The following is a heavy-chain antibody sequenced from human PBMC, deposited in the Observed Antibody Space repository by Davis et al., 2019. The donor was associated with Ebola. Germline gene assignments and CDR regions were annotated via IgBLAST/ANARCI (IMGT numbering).Heavy chain of an antibody. V-gene: IGHV4-34*01. Sequence: MPSETLSLTCAVYGGSFSGYYWSWIRQSPGKGLEWIGEINHSGSTNYNPSLKSRVTISVDTSKNQFSLKLSSATAADTAVYYCARGLTYYYDSSGYYWGQGTLVTVSS. CDR2: INHSGST. CDR3: ARGLTYYYDSSGYY. J-gene: IGHJ4*02. D-gene: IGHD3-22*01. CDR1: GGSFSGYY.